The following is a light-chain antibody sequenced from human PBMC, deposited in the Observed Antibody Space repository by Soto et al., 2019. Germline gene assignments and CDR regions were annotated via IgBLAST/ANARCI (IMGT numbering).Light chain of an antibody. CDR3: SSHTRSSPLFYA. V-gene: IGLV2-14*01. CDR2: EVS. J-gene: IGLJ1*01. Sequence: QSALTQPASVSGSPGQSITISCTGTSSDVGGYNYVSWYQHHPGKAPKLIIYEVSNRPSGISNRFSGSKSGNTASLIISGLQAEDEADYYCSSHTRSSPLFYAFGTGTKVTVL. CDR1: SSDVGGYNY.